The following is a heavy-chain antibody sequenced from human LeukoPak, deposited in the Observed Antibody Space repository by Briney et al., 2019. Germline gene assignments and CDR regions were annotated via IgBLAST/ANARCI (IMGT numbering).Heavy chain of an antibody. D-gene: IGHD3-22*01. CDR3: ARENYYDSSGYSD. CDR2: IYNGGII. Sequence: SETLSLTCTVSGDSISRYYWSWIRQPAGKGLEWIGRIYNGGIITYNPSLKSRVTMSVDTSKNQFSLKLSSVTAADTAVYYCARENYYDSSGYSDWGQGTLVTVSS. CDR1: GDSISRYY. J-gene: IGHJ4*02. V-gene: IGHV4-4*07.